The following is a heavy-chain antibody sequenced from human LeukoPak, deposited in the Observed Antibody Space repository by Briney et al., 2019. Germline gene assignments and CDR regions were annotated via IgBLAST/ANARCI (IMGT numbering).Heavy chain of an antibody. CDR3: ARDCSSTSCHDAFDI. V-gene: IGHV3-48*04. CDR2: ISTSGTI. D-gene: IGHD2-2*01. CDR1: GFTFSTSS. Sequence: GGSLRLSCAGSGFTFSTSSFNWVRQAPGKGLEWVSYISTSGTINYADSVRGRFTISRDNAKNSLYLQMNSLRAEDTAVYYCARDCSSTSCHDAFDIWGQGTMVTVSS. J-gene: IGHJ3*02.